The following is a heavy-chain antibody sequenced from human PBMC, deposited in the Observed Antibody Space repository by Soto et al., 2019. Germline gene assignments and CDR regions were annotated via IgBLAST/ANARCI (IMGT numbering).Heavy chain of an antibody. CDR1: GGTFSSYA. Sequence: QVQLVQSGAEVKKPGSSVKVSCKASGGTFSSYAISWVRQAPGQGLEWMGGIIPISDTTNYAQKFQGRVTITADESTSTAYMERSSLRSEDTAVYYCARSQGSSTSLEVYYYCYYGMDVWGQGTTVTVSS. D-gene: IGHD2-2*01. CDR2: IIPISDTT. CDR3: ARSQGSSTSLEVYYYCYYGMDV. J-gene: IGHJ6*02. V-gene: IGHV1-69*01.